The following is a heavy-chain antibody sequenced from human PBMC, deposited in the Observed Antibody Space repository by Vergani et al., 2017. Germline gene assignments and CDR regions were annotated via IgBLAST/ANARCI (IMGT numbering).Heavy chain of an antibody. D-gene: IGHD3-16*02. Sequence: QVQLQESGPGLVKPSPTLSLTCSVSGGAVNSGSNFWTWIRQPAGKGLEWIGRTSTDGSTNYNPSLKSRVTVSVYTSKTQISLRLTSVTAEDTAVYYCARETVVTSWDGYRFHYMDVWGKGTTVTVSS. CDR1: GGAVNSGSNF. CDR3: ARETVVTSWDGYRFHYMDV. CDR2: TSTDGST. J-gene: IGHJ6*03. V-gene: IGHV4-61*02.